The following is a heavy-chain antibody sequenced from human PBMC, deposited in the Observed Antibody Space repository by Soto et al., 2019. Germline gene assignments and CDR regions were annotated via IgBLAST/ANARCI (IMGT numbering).Heavy chain of an antibody. CDR2: ISSSSSTI. Sequence: GGSLRLSCAASGFTFSDYWMHWVRQAPGKGLEWVSYISSSSSTIYYADSVKGRFTISRDNAKNSLYLQMNSLRAEDTAVYFCTRGRPIDYWGRGTLVTVSS. J-gene: IGHJ4*01. CDR3: TRGRPIDY. CDR1: GFTFSDYW. V-gene: IGHV3-48*01.